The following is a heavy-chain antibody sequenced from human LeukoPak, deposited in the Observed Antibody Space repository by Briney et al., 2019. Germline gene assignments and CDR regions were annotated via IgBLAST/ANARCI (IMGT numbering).Heavy chain of an antibody. CDR1: GGSISSGGYS. CDR3: ARAPYVDTAMVTFDY. CDR2: IYHSGST. J-gene: IGHJ4*02. D-gene: IGHD5-18*01. V-gene: IGHV4-30-2*01. Sequence: KSSETLSLTCAVSGGSISSGGYSWSWIRQPPGKGLEWIGYIYHSGSTYYNPSLKSRVTISVDRSKNQFSLKLSSVTAADTAVYYCARAPYVDTAMVTFDYWGQGTLVTVSS.